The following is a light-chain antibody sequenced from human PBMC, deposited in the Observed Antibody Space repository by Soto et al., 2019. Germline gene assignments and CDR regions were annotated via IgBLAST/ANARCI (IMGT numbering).Light chain of an antibody. CDR2: DAS. J-gene: IGKJ1*01. V-gene: IGKV1-5*01. CDR1: QSISSW. Sequence: DIQMTQSPSTLSASVGDRVTITCRASQSISSWLAWYQQKPGKAPKLLIYDASGLESGVPSRFSGSGSGTEFTLTISSLQPDDFATYYRQQYNSYWTFGQGTKVDIK. CDR3: QQYNSYWT.